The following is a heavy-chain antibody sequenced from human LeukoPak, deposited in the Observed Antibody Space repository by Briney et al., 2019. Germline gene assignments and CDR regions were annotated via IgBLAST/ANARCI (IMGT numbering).Heavy chain of an antibody. CDR3: TTEDVLLWFGELGFDY. V-gene: IGHV3-15*01. D-gene: IGHD3-10*01. J-gene: IGHJ4*02. CDR2: IKSKTDGGTT. Sequence: GGSLRLSRAASGFTFSNAWMSWVRQAPGKGLEWVGRIKSKTDGGTTDYAAPVKGRFTISRDDSKNTLYLQMNSLKTEDTAVYYCTTEDVLLWFGELGFDYWGQGTLVTVSS. CDR1: GFTFSNAW.